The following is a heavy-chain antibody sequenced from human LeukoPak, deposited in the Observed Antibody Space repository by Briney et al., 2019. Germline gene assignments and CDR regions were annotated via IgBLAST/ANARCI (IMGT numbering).Heavy chain of an antibody. Sequence: GGSLRLSCAASGFTFSSYWMHWVRQAPGKGLMWVSRINSDGSSTSYADSVKGRFTISRDNAKNTLYLQMNSLRAEDTAVYYCASAFPGGLQGDYWGQGTLVTVSS. CDR2: INSDGSST. D-gene: IGHD5-24*01. CDR3: ASAFPGGLQGDY. J-gene: IGHJ4*02. V-gene: IGHV3-74*01. CDR1: GFTFSSYW.